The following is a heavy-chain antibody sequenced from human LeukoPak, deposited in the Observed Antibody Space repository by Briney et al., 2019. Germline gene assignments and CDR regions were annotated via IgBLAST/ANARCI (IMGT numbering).Heavy chain of an antibody. J-gene: IGHJ4*02. CDR2: VSGGGST. V-gene: IGHV3-23*01. CDR1: GFTFSNYA. CDR3: AKVLNYYAPFDY. D-gene: IGHD3-10*01. Sequence: PGRSLRLSCAASGFTFSNYAMNWVRQAPGRGLEWVSAVSGGGSTYYADPVKGRFTISRDNSRNTLYLEMNSLRADDTAVYYCAKVLNYYAPFDYWGQGTLVTVSS.